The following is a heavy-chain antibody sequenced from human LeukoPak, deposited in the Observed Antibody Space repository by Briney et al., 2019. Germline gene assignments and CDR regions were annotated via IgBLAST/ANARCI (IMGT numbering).Heavy chain of an antibody. CDR3: ARGGRITDYYYYYMDV. CDR2: IYYSGST. V-gene: IGHV4-59*12. J-gene: IGHJ6*03. CDR1: GGSISSYY. D-gene: IGHD3-10*01. Sequence: SETLSLTCTVSGGSISSYYWSWIRQPPGKGLEWIGYIYYSGSTNYNPSLKSRVTISVDTSKNQFSLKLSSVTAADTAVYYCARGGRITDYYYYYMDVWGKGTTVTVSS.